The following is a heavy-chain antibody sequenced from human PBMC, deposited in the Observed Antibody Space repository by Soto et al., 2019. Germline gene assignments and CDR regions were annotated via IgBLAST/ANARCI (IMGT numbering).Heavy chain of an antibody. D-gene: IGHD3-16*01. V-gene: IGHV1-8*01. CDR3: ARGRFKGDTWLDF. CDR1: GYTFIDHD. CDR2: MNPKSGNA. J-gene: IGHJ4*03. Sequence: QVQLVQSGAEVKKPGASVRVSCQASGYTFIDHDLNWVWQAPGQGLEWMGWMNPKSGNAGSVQRFQDRVTMTRNTSMNTAYLELTNLRSDDTAIYYCARGRFKGDTWLDFWGQGCLVTVSS.